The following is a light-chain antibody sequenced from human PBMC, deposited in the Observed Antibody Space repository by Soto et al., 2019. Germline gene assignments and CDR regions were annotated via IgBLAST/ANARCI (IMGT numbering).Light chain of an antibody. Sequence: EIVMTHSPATLSFSPVEGVTLSCRASQSVSSNLAWYQQRPGQAPRLLIYGASTRATGIPARFSGSGSGTEFTLTISSLQSEDFAVYYCQQYNNWPPITFGQGTRLEIK. CDR2: GAS. V-gene: IGKV3-15*01. CDR3: QQYNNWPPIT. CDR1: QSVSSN. J-gene: IGKJ5*01.